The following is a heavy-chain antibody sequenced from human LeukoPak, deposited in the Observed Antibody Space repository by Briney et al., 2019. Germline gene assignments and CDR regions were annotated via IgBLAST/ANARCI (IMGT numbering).Heavy chain of an antibody. Sequence: ASVKVSCKASGYTFTSYYMHWVRQAPGQGLEWMGIINPSGGSTSYAQKFQGRVTMTRDTSTSTVYMELSSLRSEDTAVYYCARDGYSYGYVFDYMNVWGKGTTVTISS. CDR2: INPSGGST. J-gene: IGHJ6*03. V-gene: IGHV1-46*01. CDR1: GYTFTSYY. D-gene: IGHD5-18*01. CDR3: ARDGYSYGYVFDYMNV.